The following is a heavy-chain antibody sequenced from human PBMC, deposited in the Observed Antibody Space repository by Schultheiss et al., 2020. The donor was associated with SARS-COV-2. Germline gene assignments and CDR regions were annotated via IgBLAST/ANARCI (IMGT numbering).Heavy chain of an antibody. CDR2: IYYSGST. CDR3: AREREHGAFDI. D-gene: IGHD5-24*01. Sequence: SETLSLTCTVSGGSISSSSYYWGWIRQPPGKGLEWIGSIYYSGSTYYNPSLKSRVTISVDTSKNQFSLKLSSVTAADTAVYYCAREREHGAFDIWGQGTMVTVSS. CDR1: GGSISSSSYY. V-gene: IGHV4-39*02. J-gene: IGHJ3*02.